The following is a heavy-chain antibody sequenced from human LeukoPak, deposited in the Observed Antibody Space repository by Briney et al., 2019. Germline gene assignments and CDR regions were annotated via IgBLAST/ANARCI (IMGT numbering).Heavy chain of an antibody. J-gene: IGHJ2*01. D-gene: IGHD2-21*01. Sequence: SETLSLTCTVSGGSISSYYWSWIRQPAGKGLEWIGRIYTSGSTNYNPSLKSRVTMSVDTSKNQFSLKLCSVTAADTVVYYCARGAHSAPHWYFDLWGRGTLVTVSS. CDR1: GGSISSYY. CDR3: ARGAHSAPHWYFDL. CDR2: IYTSGST. V-gene: IGHV4-4*07.